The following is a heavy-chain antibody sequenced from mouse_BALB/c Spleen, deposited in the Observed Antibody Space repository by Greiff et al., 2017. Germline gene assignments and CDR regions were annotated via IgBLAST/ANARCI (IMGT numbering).Heavy chain of an antibody. D-gene: IGHD2-3*01. CDR1: GFTFSSFG. V-gene: IGHV5-17*02. CDR2: ISSGSSTI. J-gene: IGHJ1*01. Sequence: EVQRVESGGGLVQPGGSRKLSCAASGFTFSSFGMHWVRQAPEKGLEWVAYISSGSSTIYYADTVKGRFTISRDNPKNTLFLQMTSLRSEDTAMYYCASAYDGYYWGYFDVWGAGTTVTVSS. CDR3: ASAYDGYYWGYFDV.